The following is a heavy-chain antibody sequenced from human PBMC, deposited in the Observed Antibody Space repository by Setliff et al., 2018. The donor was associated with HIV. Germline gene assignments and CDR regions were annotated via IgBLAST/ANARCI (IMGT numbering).Heavy chain of an antibody. D-gene: IGHD3-3*01. V-gene: IGHV1-46*01. J-gene: IGHJ5*02. CDR3: ARDGINYDFWSGQNASNWFDP. Sequence: GASVKVSCKAFGYIFTSYGISWVRQAPGQGLEWMGVIDPTGGRTTYAQKFEDRVTMTRDLSTSTVYMELTRLKSEDVAIYYCARDGINYDFWSGQNASNWFDPWGQGTLVTVSS. CDR1: GYIFTSYG. CDR2: IDPTGGRT.